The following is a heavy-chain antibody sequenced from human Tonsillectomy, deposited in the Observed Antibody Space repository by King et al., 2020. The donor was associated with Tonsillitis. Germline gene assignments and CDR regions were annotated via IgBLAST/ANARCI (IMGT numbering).Heavy chain of an antibody. CDR3: ARYLSGDSSGYDAFDI. CDR1: GFTFSTYS. J-gene: IGHJ3*02. CDR2: IIITSSYI. V-gene: IGHV3-21*01. D-gene: IGHD3-22*01. Sequence: VQLVQSGGDLGKPGGSLRLSCAASGFTFSTYSMNLVSQAPGKGLEWGSSIIITSSYIYNADLLKGRFNLSRDNAKNSLFLQMNRLRAEDTAVYYCARYLSGDSSGYDAFDIWGQGTMVTVSS.